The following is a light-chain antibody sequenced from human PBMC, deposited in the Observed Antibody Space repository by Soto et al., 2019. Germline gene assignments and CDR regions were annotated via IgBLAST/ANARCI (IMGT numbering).Light chain of an antibody. V-gene: IGKV1-5*01. CDR2: DAS. CDR1: QTIRSW. Sequence: DIQMTQSPSTLSAPVGDRVTITCRASQTIRSWLAWYQQKPGKAPKLLIYDASSLESGVPSRFSGSGSGTEFTLTISSLQPDDFATYYCQQYNSYPWTFGQGTKVDI. CDR3: QQYNSYPWT. J-gene: IGKJ1*01.